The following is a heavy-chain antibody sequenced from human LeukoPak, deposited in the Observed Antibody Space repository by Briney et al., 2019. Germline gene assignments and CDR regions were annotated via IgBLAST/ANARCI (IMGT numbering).Heavy chain of an antibody. J-gene: IGHJ4*02. D-gene: IGHD4-23*01. CDR2: IYTSRST. V-gene: IGHV4-4*07. CDR3: ARDKRERLRWYRDEYYFDY. Sequence: SETLSLTCTVSGGSISSYYWSWIRQPAGKGLEWIGRIYTSRSTNYNPSLKSRVTMSVDTSKNQFSLKLSSVTAADTAVYYCARDKRERLRWYRDEYYFDYWGQGTLVTVSS. CDR1: GGSISSYY.